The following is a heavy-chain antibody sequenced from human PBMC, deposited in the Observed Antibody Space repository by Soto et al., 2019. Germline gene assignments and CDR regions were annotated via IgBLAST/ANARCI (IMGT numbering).Heavy chain of an antibody. J-gene: IGHJ4*02. CDR2: IIPIFGTA. CDR3: ARGPQLWYFDY. Sequence: GASVKVSCKASGGTFSSYSISWVLQAPGQGLEWMGGIIPIFGTANYAQKFQGRATITADESTSTAYMELSSLRSEDTAVYYCARGPQLWYFDYWGQGTLVTVSS. V-gene: IGHV1-69*13. CDR1: GGTFSSYS. D-gene: IGHD5-18*01.